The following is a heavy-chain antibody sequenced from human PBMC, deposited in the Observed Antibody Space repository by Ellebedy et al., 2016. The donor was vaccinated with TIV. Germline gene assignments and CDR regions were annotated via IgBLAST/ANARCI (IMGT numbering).Heavy chain of an antibody. V-gene: IGHV3-30*18. D-gene: IGHD5-12*01. CDR3: AKDESGGDLARTFDH. J-gene: IGHJ4*02. CDR1: RFTFSIFG. CDR2: ISSDGTNK. Sequence: GESLKISCAASRFTFSIFGLHWVRQAPGKGLEWVAIISSDGTNKYYADSVRGRFTISRDNSKNTLYLQMDSLRPEDTAIYYSAKDESGGDLARTFDHWGQGTLVTVSS.